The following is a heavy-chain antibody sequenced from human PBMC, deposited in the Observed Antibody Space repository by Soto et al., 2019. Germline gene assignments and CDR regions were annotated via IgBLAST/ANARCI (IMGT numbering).Heavy chain of an antibody. CDR2: IATYNSNK. CDR1: GDTFTNFG. CDR3: ARGLRGVVNWFDP. D-gene: IGHD3-10*01. Sequence: HLVQSGPEVKKPGASVTVSCKTSGDTFTNFGLSWVRQAPGQGLEWMGWIATYNSNKNYAQKFQGRLTLTTDTSTSTGYMELKSLEYDDTAVYYCARGLRGVVNWFDPWGQGTLVTVSS. J-gene: IGHJ5*02. V-gene: IGHV1-18*01.